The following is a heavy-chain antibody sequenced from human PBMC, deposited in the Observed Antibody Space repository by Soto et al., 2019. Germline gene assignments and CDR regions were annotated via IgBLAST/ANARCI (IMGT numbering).Heavy chain of an antibody. CDR2: ISYDASNK. Sequence: QVQLVESGGGVVQPGRSLRLSCAASGFTFSSYAVHWVRQAPGKGLEGVAVISYDASNKYYADSVKGRFTISRDNSKNTLSLQMNSLRAEDTAVYYCARGYSSSSAAFDYWGQGTLVTVSP. CDR1: GFTFSSYA. J-gene: IGHJ4*02. D-gene: IGHD6-13*01. V-gene: IGHV3-30-3*01. CDR3: ARGYSSSSAAFDY.